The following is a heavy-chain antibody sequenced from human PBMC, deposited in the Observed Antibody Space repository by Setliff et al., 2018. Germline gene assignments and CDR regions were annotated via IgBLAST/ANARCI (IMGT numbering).Heavy chain of an antibody. CDR1: GFTFSNYR. J-gene: IGHJ4*02. CDR3: ARDRGGGLYDY. Sequence: GGSLRLSCAASGFTFSNYRMHWVRQAPGKGLVWVSYINIDESTTRYADSVKGRFTISRDNAKNSLYLQMDSLRVEDTAMYFCARDRGGGLYDYWGRGALVTVSS. CDR2: INIDESTT. D-gene: IGHD3-16*01. V-gene: IGHV3-74*01.